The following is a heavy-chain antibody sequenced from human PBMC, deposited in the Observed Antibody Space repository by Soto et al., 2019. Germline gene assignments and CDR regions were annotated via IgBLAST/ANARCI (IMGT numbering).Heavy chain of an antibody. Sequence: QVQLVQSGAEVKKPGSSVKVSCKASGDTFSYYSVHWVRQAPGLGLEWMGRVIPMLSMSNYAQKFQGRVTISAXKXXXXXXXXXXXXXXXXXXXXYCXTXXGXGSRAFEYWGQGALVTVSS. D-gene: IGHD3-10*01. CDR2: VIPMLSMS. CDR1: GDTFSYYS. CDR3: XTXXGXGSRAFEY. V-gene: IGHV1-69*02. J-gene: IGHJ4*02.